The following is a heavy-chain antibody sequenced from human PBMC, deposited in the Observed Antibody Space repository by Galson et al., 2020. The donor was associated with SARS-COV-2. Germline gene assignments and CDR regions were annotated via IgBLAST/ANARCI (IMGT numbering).Heavy chain of an antibody. D-gene: IGHD2-15*01. V-gene: IGHV3-15*01. CDR1: GFTFSNAW. CDR2: LQSKTDGGTT. Sequence: TGGSLRLSCAASGFTFSNAWMSWVRQAPGKGLEWVGRLQSKTDGGTTDYAAPVKGRFTISRDDSKNTLYLQMNSLNTEDTALYYCTTNRKTVTGGGWYDYSCGMDVWGRGTTVTVSS. J-gene: IGHJ6*02. CDR3: TTNRKTVTGGGWYDYSCGMDV.